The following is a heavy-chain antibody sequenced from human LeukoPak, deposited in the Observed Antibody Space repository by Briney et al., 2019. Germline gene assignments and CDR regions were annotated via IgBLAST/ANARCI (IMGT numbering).Heavy chain of an antibody. CDR3: AKDRIVVVPATRGFDY. CDR2: IRSDGITT. Sequence: PGGSLKLSCTASGFSFSTDGLHWVRQAPGKGLEWVAFIRSDGITTYYVDSVKGRFTISRDNSKNTLYLQMNSLRPEDSALYYCAKDRIVVVPATRGFDYWGQGTLVTVSS. V-gene: IGHV3-30*02. D-gene: IGHD2-15*01. J-gene: IGHJ4*02. CDR1: GFSFSTDG.